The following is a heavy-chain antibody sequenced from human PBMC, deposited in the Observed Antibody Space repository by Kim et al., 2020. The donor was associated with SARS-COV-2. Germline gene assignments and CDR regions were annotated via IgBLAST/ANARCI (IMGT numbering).Heavy chain of an antibody. CDR2: IYYSGST. J-gene: IGHJ2*01. CDR3: ARPPRDPSSSWYWYFDL. D-gene: IGHD6-13*01. Sequence: SETLSLTCTVSGGSISSYYWSWIRQPPGKGLEWIGYIYYSGSTNYNPSLKSRVTISVDTSKNQFSLKLSSVTAADTAVYYCARPPRDPSSSWYWYFDLWGRGTLVTVSS. CDR1: GGSISSYY. V-gene: IGHV4-59*08.